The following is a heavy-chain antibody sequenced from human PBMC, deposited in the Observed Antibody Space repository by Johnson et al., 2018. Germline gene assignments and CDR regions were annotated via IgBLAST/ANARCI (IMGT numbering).Heavy chain of an antibody. Sequence: QVQLVESGGGVVQPGRSLRLSCADSGVTSSSFDMHWVRQAPGKGLEWVAVISYDGRSKYYADSVKGRFTISRDNSKNTLYPQMNDLRVEDPDWYYCEREGGMRLGGHNYDYDYMEDWGRGTTVTVS. CDR3: EREGGMRLGGHNYDYDYMED. V-gene: IGHV3-30*03. CDR2: ISYDGRSK. J-gene: IGHJ6*03. D-gene: IGHD3-16*01. CDR1: GVTSSSFD.